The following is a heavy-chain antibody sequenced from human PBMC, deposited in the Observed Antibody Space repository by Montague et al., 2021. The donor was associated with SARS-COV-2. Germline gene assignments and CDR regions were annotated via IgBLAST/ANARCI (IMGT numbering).Heavy chain of an antibody. V-gene: IGHV3-74*01. CDR1: GFTFSSYW. D-gene: IGHD3-3*01. CDR3: ARDRFWGVVPFDP. J-gene: IGHJ5*02. CDR2: INSDGSST. Sequence: SLRLSCAASGFTFSSYWMHWVRQAPEKGLVWVSRINSDGSSTSYADSVKGRFTISRDSAKNTLYLQMNSLRAEDTAVYYCARDRFWGVVPFDPWGQGTLVTVSS.